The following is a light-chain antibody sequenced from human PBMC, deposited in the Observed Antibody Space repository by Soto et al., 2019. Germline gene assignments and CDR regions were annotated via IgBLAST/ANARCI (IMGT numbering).Light chain of an antibody. CDR1: QSISNQ. CDR2: KSS. CDR3: QQCNSYPWT. Sequence: DIQMTQSPSTLSASVGDTVTITCRASQSISNQLAWHQQKPGKAPKLLIYKSSSLESGVPSRISGSGSGTEFTLTISSLQPEHFATYSCQQCNSYPWTFGQGTRLDIK. J-gene: IGKJ5*01. V-gene: IGKV1-5*03.